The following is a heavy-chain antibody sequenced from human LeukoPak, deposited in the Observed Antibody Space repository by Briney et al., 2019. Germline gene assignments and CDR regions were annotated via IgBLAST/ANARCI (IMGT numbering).Heavy chain of an antibody. CDR1: GGSISSYY. Sequence: SETLSLTCTVSGGSISSYYWSWIRQPPGKGLEWTGYIYYGGSTNYNPSLKSRVTISVDTSKNQFSLKLSSVTAADTAVYYCARGGHCSGGSCFYYYYYGVDVWGQGTTVTVSS. CDR3: ARGGHCSGGSCFYYYYYGVDV. CDR2: IYYGGST. D-gene: IGHD2-15*01. V-gene: IGHV4-59*01. J-gene: IGHJ6*02.